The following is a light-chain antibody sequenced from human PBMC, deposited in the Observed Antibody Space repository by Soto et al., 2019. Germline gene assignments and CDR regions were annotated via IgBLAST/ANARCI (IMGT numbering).Light chain of an antibody. V-gene: IGLV2-14*01. CDR1: SSDVGYYNY. Sequence: QSALAQPASVSGAPGQSITISCSGTSSDVGYYNYVSWYQQHAGKAPKLMIYEVSNRPSGVSNRFSGSKSGNTASLTTSGLQAEDEADYYCSSHTTSSTLDVFGTGTKVTVL. CDR2: EVS. J-gene: IGLJ1*01. CDR3: SSHTTSSTLDV.